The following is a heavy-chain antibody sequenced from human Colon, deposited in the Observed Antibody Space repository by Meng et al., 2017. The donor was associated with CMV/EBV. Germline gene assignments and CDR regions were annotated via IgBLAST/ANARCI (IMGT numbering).Heavy chain of an antibody. V-gene: IGHV1-2*02. CDR1: GYTLYGYY. CDR3: ANVSSGYYLYFQH. J-gene: IGHJ1*01. Sequence: EPLVQSGEEVKKLETSVNVCSDASGYTLYGYYMHWVRQAPREGLEWMGWIEPNSGGTNYAKKSQGRVTMTRDTSISTANMALSRLRSDETAVHYCANVSSGYYLYFQHWGQGTLVTVSS. CDR2: IEPNSGGT. D-gene: IGHD3-22*01.